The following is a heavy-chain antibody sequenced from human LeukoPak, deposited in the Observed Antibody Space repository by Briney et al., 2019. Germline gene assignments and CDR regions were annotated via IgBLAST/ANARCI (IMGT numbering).Heavy chain of an antibody. V-gene: IGHV4-31*03. CDR1: GGSISSGGYY. J-gene: IGHJ4*02. Sequence: PSETLSLTCTVSGGSISSGGYYWSWIRQHPGKGLEWIGYIYYSGSTYYNPSLKSRVTISVDTSKNQFSLKLSSVTAADTAVYYCARVSERRGYTYGYLEYWGQGTLVTVSS. CDR3: ARVSERRGYTYGYLEY. CDR2: IYYSGST. D-gene: IGHD5-18*01.